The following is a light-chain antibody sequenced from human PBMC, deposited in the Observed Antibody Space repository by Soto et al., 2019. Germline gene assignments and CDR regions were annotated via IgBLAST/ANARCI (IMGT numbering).Light chain of an antibody. Sequence: QSVLTQPPSVSGAPGQRVTISCTGSSSNIGAHYDVHWYQQFTGKAPKLLIYANSNRPSGVPDRFSGSQSGTSASLAITGLQAEDEADYYCPSYDSSLSVVVFGGGTKLTVL. CDR2: ANS. J-gene: IGLJ2*01. CDR3: PSYDSSLSVVV. CDR1: SSNIGAHYD. V-gene: IGLV1-40*01.